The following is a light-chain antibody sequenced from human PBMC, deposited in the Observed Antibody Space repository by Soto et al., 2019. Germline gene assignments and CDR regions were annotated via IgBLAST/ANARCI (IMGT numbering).Light chain of an antibody. V-gene: IGKV1-9*01. Sequence: MQVTQSPSSLSSSVGDRVTITCRASQGISSYLAWYQQKPGKAPKLLISAASTLQTGVPSRFSGSGSGTDFTLTISSLQPEDFATYYCQQHNTNPRTFGPGTKVDIK. J-gene: IGKJ3*01. CDR1: QGISSY. CDR3: QQHNTNPRT. CDR2: AAS.